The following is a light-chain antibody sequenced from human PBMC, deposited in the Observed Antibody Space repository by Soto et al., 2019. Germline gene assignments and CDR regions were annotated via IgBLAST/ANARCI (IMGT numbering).Light chain of an antibody. Sequence: EMVLTQAPGTLSLSPGERATLSCRASQSVDSNYLAWHQQKPGQSPRIIIYRASTRATGITDRFSSRGSARLFTLTINGQAPQDFSGDYCEQDGKSSCLTFDHGTKV. V-gene: IGKV3-20*01. CDR2: RAS. J-gene: IGKJ1*01. CDR3: EQDGKSSCLT. CDR1: QSVDSNY.